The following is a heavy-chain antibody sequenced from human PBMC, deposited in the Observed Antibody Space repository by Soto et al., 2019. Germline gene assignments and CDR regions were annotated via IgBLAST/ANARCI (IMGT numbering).Heavy chain of an antibody. V-gene: IGHV2-26*01. CDR3: ARIHGDYGGNSDYWYFDL. D-gene: IGHD4-17*01. CDR1: GFSLSNARMG. Sequence: QVTLKESGPVLVKPTETLTLTCTVSGFSLSNARMGVSWIRQPPGKALEWLAHIFSNDEKSYSTSLKSRLTISKDTSKSQVVLTMTNMDPVDTATYYCARIHGDYGGNSDYWYFDLWGRGTLVTVSS. J-gene: IGHJ2*01. CDR2: IFSNDEK.